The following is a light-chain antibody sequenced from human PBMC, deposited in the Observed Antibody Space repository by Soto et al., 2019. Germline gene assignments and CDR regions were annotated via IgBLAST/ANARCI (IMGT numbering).Light chain of an antibody. CDR3: PQRSNWPLP. J-gene: IGKJ5*01. V-gene: IGKV3-11*01. CDR1: QSVSSY. CDR2: GAS. Sequence: ETVLSQSPATLSFSPGERATLSCRASQSVSSYLGWYQQTPGQAPRLLIYGASSRATGIPDRFSGSGSGTDFTLTISSLEPEDFAVYYCPQRSNWPLPFGQGTRLEI.